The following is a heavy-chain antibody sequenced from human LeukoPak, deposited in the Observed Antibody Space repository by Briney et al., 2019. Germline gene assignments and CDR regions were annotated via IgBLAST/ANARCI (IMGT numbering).Heavy chain of an antibody. D-gene: IGHD3-22*01. CDR2: INHSGRT. V-gene: IGHV4-59*12. J-gene: IGHJ4*02. CDR3: ARTSGFFDSSGFYQQNPYYFQY. Sequence: SETLSLTCTFSGGSISTYYWSWIRQPPGKGLEWIGDINHSGRTNYNPSLQRRVSISVDTSKNQFSLNVTSVTGADTAVYYCARTSGFFDSSGFYQQNPYYFQYWGQGVLVTVSS. CDR1: GGSISTYY.